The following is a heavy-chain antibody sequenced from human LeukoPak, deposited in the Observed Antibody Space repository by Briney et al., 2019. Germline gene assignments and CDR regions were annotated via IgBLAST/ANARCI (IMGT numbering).Heavy chain of an antibody. CDR2: IYYSGST. CDR1: GGSISSYY. V-gene: IGHV4-59*01. D-gene: IGHD1-1*01. J-gene: IGHJ6*02. Sequence: SETLSLTCTVSGGSISSYYWSWIRQLPGKGLEWIGYIYYSGSTNYNPSLKSRVTISVDTSKNQSSLKLSSVTAADTAVYYCARGYLRGYYYGMDVWGQGTTVTVSS. CDR3: ARGYLRGYYYGMDV.